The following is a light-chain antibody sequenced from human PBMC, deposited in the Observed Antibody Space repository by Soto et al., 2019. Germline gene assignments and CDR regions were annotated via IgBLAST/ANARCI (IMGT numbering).Light chain of an antibody. CDR1: QSVSSNY. CDR3: QHYAASPWA. V-gene: IGKV3-20*01. CDR2: GAS. J-gene: IGKJ1*01. Sequence: EIVLTQSPGALSLSPGERATLSCRASQSVSSNYLAWYQHRPGQAPRLLIYGASTRATGIPDRFSGSGSGTEFTLSISRLDPADFAVYYCQHYAASPWAFGPGTKVDIK.